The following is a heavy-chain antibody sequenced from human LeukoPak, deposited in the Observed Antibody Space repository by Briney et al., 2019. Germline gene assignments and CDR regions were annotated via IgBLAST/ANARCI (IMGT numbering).Heavy chain of an antibody. CDR1: GGSISSSSYY. J-gene: IGHJ4*02. Sequence: PSETLSLTCTGSGGSISSSSYYWGWIRQPPGKGLEWIGSIYYSGSSYYNPSLKSRVTISVHTSKNQFSLKLSSVTAADTAVYYCARHVDTATDYFDYWGQGTLVTVSS. D-gene: IGHD5-18*01. V-gene: IGHV4-39*01. CDR2: IYYSGSS. CDR3: ARHVDTATDYFDY.